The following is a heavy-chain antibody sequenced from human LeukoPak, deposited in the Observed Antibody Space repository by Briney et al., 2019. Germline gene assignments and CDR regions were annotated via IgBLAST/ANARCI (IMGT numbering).Heavy chain of an antibody. CDR2: INSDGSST. D-gene: IGHD2/OR15-2a*01. CDR3: ARNVSGQYFDI. V-gene: IGHV3-74*01. CDR1: GFTFSSYW. Sequence: PGGSLRLSCAASGFTFSSYWMHWVRQAPGKGLVWVSRINSDGSSTSYADSVKGRFTISRDNSKNTLYLQMNSLRAEDTAVYYCARNVSGQYFDIWGRGTLVTVSS. J-gene: IGHJ2*01.